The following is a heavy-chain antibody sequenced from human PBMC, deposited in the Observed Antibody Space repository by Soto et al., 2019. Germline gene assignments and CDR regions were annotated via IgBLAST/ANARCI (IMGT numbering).Heavy chain of an antibody. CDR2: INHSGST. Sequence: PSETLSLTCAVYGGSFSGYYWSWIRQPPGKGLEWIGEINHSGSTNYNPSLKSRVTISVDTSKNQFSLKLSSVTAADTAVYYCARAGYSPGGVVIIAYFDYWRHGTLVTVSS. V-gene: IGHV4-34*01. D-gene: IGHD3-3*01. CDR3: ARAGYSPGGVVIIAYFDY. J-gene: IGHJ4*01. CDR1: GGSFSGYY.